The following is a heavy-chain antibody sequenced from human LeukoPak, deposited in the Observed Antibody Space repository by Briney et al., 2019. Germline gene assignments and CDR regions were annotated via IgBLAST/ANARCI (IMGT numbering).Heavy chain of an antibody. V-gene: IGHV4-61*01. J-gene: IGHJ5*02. Sequence: SETLSLTCTVSGDSVSSGNYYWNWIRQPPGKGLEWIGKSSYSGSTNYNRSLKSRVTISIDTSKNQFSLKLTSVTAADTAVYYCAGDPRGFKWFGPWGQGTLVTVSS. CDR3: AGDPRGFKWFGP. D-gene: IGHD3-10*01. CDR2: SSYSGST. CDR1: GDSVSSGNYY.